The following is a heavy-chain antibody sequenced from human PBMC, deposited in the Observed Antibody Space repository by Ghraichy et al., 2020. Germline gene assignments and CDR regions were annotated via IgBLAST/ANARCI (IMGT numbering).Heavy chain of an antibody. CDR2: ISGSGGST. J-gene: IGHJ5*02. Sequence: GGSLRLSCAASGFTFSSYAMSWVRQAPGKGLEWVSAISGSGGSTYYADSVKGRFTISRDNSKNTLYLQMNSLRAEDTAVYYCAALGYCSGGSCSLRWFDPWGQGTLVTVSS. CDR3: AALGYCSGGSCSLRWFDP. D-gene: IGHD2-15*01. CDR1: GFTFSSYA. V-gene: IGHV3-23*01.